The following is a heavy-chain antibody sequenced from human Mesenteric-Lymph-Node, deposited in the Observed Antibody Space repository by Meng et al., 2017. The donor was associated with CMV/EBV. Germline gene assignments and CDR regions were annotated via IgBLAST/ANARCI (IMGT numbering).Heavy chain of an antibody. CDR2: INTNTGNP. J-gene: IGHJ4*02. CDR3: ASRALGGYFDWLLFY. D-gene: IGHD3-9*01. V-gene: IGHV7-4-1*02. CDR1: GDTFSSNA. Sequence: SGDTFSSNAMNWVRQAPGQGLEWMGWINTNTGNPTYAQGFTGRFVFSLDTSVSTAYLQISSLKAEDTAVYYCASRALGGYFDWLLFYWGQGTLVTVSS.